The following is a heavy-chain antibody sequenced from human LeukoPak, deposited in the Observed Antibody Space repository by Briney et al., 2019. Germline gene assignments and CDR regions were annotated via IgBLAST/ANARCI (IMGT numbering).Heavy chain of an antibody. CDR3: ARAAAGLRTFNWFDP. Sequence: ASVKVSCKASGYTFTGYYMHWVRQAPGQGLEWMGWINPNSGGTNYAQKFQGRVTMTRDTSITTAYMELSRLRSDDTAVYYCARAAAGLRTFNWFDPWGQGTLVTVSS. CDR1: GYTFTGYY. V-gene: IGHV1-2*02. D-gene: IGHD6-13*01. CDR2: INPNSGGT. J-gene: IGHJ5*02.